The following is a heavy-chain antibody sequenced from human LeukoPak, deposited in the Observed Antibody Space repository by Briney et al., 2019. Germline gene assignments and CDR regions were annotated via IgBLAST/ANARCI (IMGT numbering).Heavy chain of an antibody. D-gene: IGHD6-13*01. CDR2: IRSKPYGETT. CDR1: GFAFGDYA. J-gene: IGHJ4*02. CDR3: TRNRGIATAGILQAPHDY. V-gene: IGHV3-49*04. Sequence: PGGSLRLSCSASGFAFGDYAMSWVLQAPGGGLEWVGFIRSKPYGETTEYAASAKGRFTISRDDSKNIVYLQMNSLKVEDTALYYCTRNRGIATAGILQAPHDYWGQGTHVTVSS.